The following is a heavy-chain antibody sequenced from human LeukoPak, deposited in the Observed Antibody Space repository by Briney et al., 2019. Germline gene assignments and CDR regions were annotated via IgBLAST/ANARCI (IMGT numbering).Heavy chain of an antibody. Sequence: GGSLRLSCAASGFTFSSYWMSWVRQAPGMGLEWVANIKQDGSEKYYVDSVKGRFTISRDNAKNSLYLQKNSLRAEDTAVYYCARDPRVVVPAASFDYWGQGTLVTVSS. CDR2: IKQDGSEK. D-gene: IGHD2-2*01. CDR3: ARDPRVVVPAASFDY. V-gene: IGHV3-7*01. J-gene: IGHJ4*02. CDR1: GFTFSSYW.